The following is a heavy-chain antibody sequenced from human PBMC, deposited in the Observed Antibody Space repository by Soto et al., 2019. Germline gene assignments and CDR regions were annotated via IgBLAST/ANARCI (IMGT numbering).Heavy chain of an antibody. D-gene: IGHD5-12*01. V-gene: IGHV4-34*01. CDR3: AGGYGVATKLLDY. J-gene: IGHJ4*02. Sequence: QVQLQQWGAGLLKPSETLSLTCAVYGGSFSGYYWSWIRQPPGKGLEWIGEINHSGSTNYNPSLKSRVTISVDTSKNQVSLKLSSVTAADTAVYYCAGGYGVATKLLDYWGQGTLVTVSS. CDR2: INHSGST. CDR1: GGSFSGYY.